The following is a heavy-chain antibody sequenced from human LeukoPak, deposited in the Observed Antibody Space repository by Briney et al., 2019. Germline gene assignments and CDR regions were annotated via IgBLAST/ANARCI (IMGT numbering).Heavy chain of an antibody. CDR3: AKRNGF. Sequence: GGSLRLSCAASGFTFSSYDMHWVRQAPGKGLEWVAIISYDGNNKYYAASVKGRFTISRDNSKNTLYLQMNSLRVEDTAVYYCAKRNGFWGQGTLVTVSS. D-gene: IGHD1-1*01. CDR1: GFTFSSYD. CDR2: ISYDGNNK. J-gene: IGHJ4*02. V-gene: IGHV3-30*18.